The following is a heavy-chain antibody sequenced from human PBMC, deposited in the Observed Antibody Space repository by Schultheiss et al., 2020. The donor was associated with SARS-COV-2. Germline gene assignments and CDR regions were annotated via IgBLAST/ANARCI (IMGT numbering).Heavy chain of an antibody. V-gene: IGHV3-48*03. CDR1: RFSSGFSFRNYE. CDR2: ISSSGSTI. Sequence: GGSLRLSCTASRFSSGFSFRNYEMKCVRQAPGKGLEWISNISSSGSTIYYADSVKGRFTISRDNAKNSLFLQMHSLRAEDTAVYYCAVLGSEDYWGQGTLVTVSS. CDR3: AVLGSEDY. D-gene: IGHD3-10*01. J-gene: IGHJ4*02.